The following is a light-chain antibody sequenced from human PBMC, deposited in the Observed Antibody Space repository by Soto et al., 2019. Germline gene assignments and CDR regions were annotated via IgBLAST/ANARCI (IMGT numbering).Light chain of an antibody. J-gene: IGLJ2*01. V-gene: IGLV1-40*01. CDR1: SSNIGATYD. CDR2: GNS. Sequence: QLVLTQPPSVSGAPGQRVTISCTGGSSNIGATYDVHWYQHFPGKAPKLLIFGNSNRPSGVPDRFSASKSGTSGSLAITGLQAEDEAVYYCQSFDQRLGGLVFGGRTKLTVL. CDR3: QSFDQRLGGLV.